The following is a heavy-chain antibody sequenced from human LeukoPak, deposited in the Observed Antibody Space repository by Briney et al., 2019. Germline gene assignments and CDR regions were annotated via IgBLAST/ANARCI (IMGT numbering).Heavy chain of an antibody. D-gene: IGHD3-3*01. CDR3: ASDLFRGYDFWSGYPDAFDI. CDR1: GFTFSSYS. CDR2: ISSSSSTI. V-gene: IGHV3-48*04. Sequence: GGSLRLSCAASGFTFSSYSMNWVRQAPGKGLEWVSYISSSSSTIYYADSVKGRFTISRDNAKNSLYLQMNSLRAEDTAVYYCASDLFRGYDFWSGYPDAFDIWGQGTMVTVSS. J-gene: IGHJ3*02.